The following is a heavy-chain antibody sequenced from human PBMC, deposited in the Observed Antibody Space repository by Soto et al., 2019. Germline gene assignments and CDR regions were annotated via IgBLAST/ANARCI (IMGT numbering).Heavy chain of an antibody. V-gene: IGHV6-1*01. CDR3: ARGSYYSGWI. J-gene: IGHJ4*02. CDR1: GDSVSSTSAA. CDR2: TYYRSKWYS. Sequence: SQTLSLTCAISGDSVSSTSAAWSWIRQSPSRGLEWLGRTYYRSKWYSDYAVSVKSRITINPDTSKNQFSLQLNSVTPEDTAVYYCARGSYYSGWIWGQGTLVTVSS. D-gene: IGHD6-19*01.